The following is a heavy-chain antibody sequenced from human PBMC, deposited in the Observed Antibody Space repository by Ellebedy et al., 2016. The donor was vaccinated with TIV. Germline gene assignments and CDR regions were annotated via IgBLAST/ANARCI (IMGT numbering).Heavy chain of an antibody. Sequence: MPSETLSLTCSVSGVSISSSSDYWGWIRQPPGTGLEWIGSVDYSGRASNNPSLKSRVTSSVDTSKNQVSLKLSSVTAADTAVYYCARLDYGVDRGFYGMDVWGQGTTVTVS. D-gene: IGHD4-17*01. CDR3: ARLDYGVDRGFYGMDV. V-gene: IGHV4-39*07. CDR2: VDYSGRA. J-gene: IGHJ6*02. CDR1: GVSISSSSDY.